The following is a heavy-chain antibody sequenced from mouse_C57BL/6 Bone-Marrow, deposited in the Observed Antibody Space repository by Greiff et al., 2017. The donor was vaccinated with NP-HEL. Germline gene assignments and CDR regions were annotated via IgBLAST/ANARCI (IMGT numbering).Heavy chain of an antibody. V-gene: IGHV5-2*01. Sequence: EVKVVESGGGLVQPGESLKLSCESNEYEFPSHDMSWVRKTPEKRLELVAAINSDGGSTYYPDTMERRFIISRDNTKKTLYLQMSSLRSEDTALYYCARLSYYDYDDYAMDYWGQGTSVTVSS. CDR2: INSDGGST. D-gene: IGHD2-4*01. J-gene: IGHJ4*01. CDR3: ARLSYYDYDDYAMDY. CDR1: EYEFPSHD.